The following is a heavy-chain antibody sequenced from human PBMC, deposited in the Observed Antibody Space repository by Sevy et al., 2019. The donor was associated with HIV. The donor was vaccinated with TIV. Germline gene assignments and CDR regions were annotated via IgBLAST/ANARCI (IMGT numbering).Heavy chain of an antibody. Sequence: GGSLRLSCVASGFTFRNYAMSWVRQAPGKGLEWVSAISGSGDATYYADSVKGRFTISRDNSRNTLYLQMNSLRAEDTAVYSCAKSDAFCSGTSCYFDYWGQGTLVTVSS. J-gene: IGHJ4*02. CDR1: GFTFRNYA. CDR2: ISGSGDAT. CDR3: AKSDAFCSGTSCYFDY. D-gene: IGHD2-2*01. V-gene: IGHV3-23*01.